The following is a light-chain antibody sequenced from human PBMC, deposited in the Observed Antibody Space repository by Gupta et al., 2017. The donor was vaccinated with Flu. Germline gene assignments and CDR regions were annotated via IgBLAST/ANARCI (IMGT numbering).Light chain of an antibody. V-gene: IGLV2-23*02. J-gene: IGLJ1*01. CDR2: EVT. CDR3: SSYAGSSTHV. CDR1: SSDVGNYNL. Sequence: QSARTPPASVSGPAGQSITIFCTGTSSDVGNYNLVSWYQQHPGKGPKLVIYEVTKRPSGISNHFSGSKSGNTASLTISGLQVEDEADYYCSSYAGSSTHVFGTGTKVTVL.